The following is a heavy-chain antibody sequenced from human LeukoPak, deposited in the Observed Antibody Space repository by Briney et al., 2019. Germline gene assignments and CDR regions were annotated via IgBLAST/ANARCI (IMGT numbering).Heavy chain of an antibody. Sequence: SETLSLTCAVYGGSFSGYYWSWIRQPPGKGLEWIGEINHSGSTNYNPSLKSRVTISVDTSKNQFSLKLSSVTAADTAVYYCARDGAYGSGSYYNDAWFDPWGQGTLVTVSS. CDR3: ARDGAYGSGSYYNDAWFDP. CDR1: GGSFSGYY. D-gene: IGHD3-10*01. V-gene: IGHV4-34*01. CDR2: INHSGST. J-gene: IGHJ5*02.